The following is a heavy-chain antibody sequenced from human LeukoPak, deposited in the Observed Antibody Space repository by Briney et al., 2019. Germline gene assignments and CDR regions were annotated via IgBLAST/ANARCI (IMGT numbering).Heavy chain of an antibody. CDR1: GFTFSDYS. V-gene: IGHV3-48*04. CDR3: ARGAYSSGWAYFDH. CDR2: ISFSVNTK. D-gene: IGHD6-19*01. J-gene: IGHJ4*02. Sequence: GSLRLSCSASGFTFSDYSMNWVRQAPGKGLEWVSYISFSVNTKYYGDSVKGRFTISRDNAKNSLYLHMDSLRAEDTAVYYCARGAYSSGWAYFDHWGQGTLVTVSS.